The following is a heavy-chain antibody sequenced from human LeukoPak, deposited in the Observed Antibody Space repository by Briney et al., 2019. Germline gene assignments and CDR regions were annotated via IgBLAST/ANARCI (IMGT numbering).Heavy chain of an antibody. V-gene: IGHV3-33*08. CDR1: GFTFSSYW. D-gene: IGHD6-13*01. J-gene: IGHJ4*02. CDR3: ASRIATAGSVDY. CDR2: IWYDGSNK. Sequence: PGGSLRLSCAASGFTFSSYWMSWVRQAPGKGLEWVAVIWYDGSNKYYADSVKGRFTISRDNSKNTVDLQMNTLRAEDTAVYYCASRIATAGSVDYWGQGTLVTVSS.